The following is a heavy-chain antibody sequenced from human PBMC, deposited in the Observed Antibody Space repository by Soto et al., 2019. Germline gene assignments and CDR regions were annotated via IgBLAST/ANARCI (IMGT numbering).Heavy chain of an antibody. CDR2: IIPIFGTA. D-gene: IGHD4-17*01. V-gene: IGHV1-69*13. Sequence: ASVKVSCKASGGTFSSYAISWVRQAPGQGLEWMGGIIPIFGTANYAQKFQGRVTITADESTCTAYMELSSLRSEDTAVYYCARERKDYPSYYYYYGMDVWGQGTTVTVSS. J-gene: IGHJ6*02. CDR3: ARERKDYPSYYYYYGMDV. CDR1: GGTFSSYA.